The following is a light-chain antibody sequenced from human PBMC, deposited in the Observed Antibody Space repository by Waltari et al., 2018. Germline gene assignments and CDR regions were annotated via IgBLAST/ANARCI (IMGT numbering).Light chain of an antibody. V-gene: IGKV3-11*01. CDR3: QQRSDLPPIT. Sequence: IVLTQSPATLSLSPGERATLSCRASQSLSTYLAWYQQKPGQAPRLLSSDASYRATGIPARFSGSGSGTDFTLTISSLEPEDFAVYYCQQRSDLPPITFGQGTKVEI. CDR1: QSLSTY. J-gene: IGKJ1*01. CDR2: DAS.